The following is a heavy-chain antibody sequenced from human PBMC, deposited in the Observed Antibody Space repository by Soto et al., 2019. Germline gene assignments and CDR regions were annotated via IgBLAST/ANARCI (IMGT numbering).Heavy chain of an antibody. CDR1: GFMFDSYA. Sequence: EVQLVESGGGLVQPGGSLRLSCVASGFMFDSYAMNWVRQAPGKGLEWVSYISPGGDRIYYAESLKGRITISRDNARNSLSLNMNILSDEDTAVYYCTKSADSAGWGVDFWGQGTLVTVSS. CDR2: ISPGGDRI. V-gene: IGHV3-48*02. D-gene: IGHD6-19*01. CDR3: TKSADSAGWGVDF. J-gene: IGHJ4*02.